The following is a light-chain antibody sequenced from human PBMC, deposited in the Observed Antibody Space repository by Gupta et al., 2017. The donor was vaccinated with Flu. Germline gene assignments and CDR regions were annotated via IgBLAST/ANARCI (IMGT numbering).Light chain of an antibody. V-gene: IGLV2-8*01. CDR3: SAYGASTNVV. Sequence: SWYQQTTGTAPKLMIYAVSKRPSGVPDRFAGCKAGKTAFLTSPGLQAEDEADYSCSAYGASTNVVVGGGTKLTVL. J-gene: IGLJ2*01. CDR2: AVS.